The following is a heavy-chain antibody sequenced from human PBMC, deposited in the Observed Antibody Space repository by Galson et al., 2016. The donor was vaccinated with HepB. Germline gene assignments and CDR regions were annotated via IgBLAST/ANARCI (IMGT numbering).Heavy chain of an antibody. CDR2: IIPIFGTT. CDR3: ARDPGVAAAGHYNGLDV. Sequence: SVKVSCKASGDTFSSYAISWVRQAPGQGLEWMGGIIPIFGTTNYAQKLQGRVTITADESTSTAYMELSSLRSEDTAVYYCARDPGVAAAGHYNGLDVWGQGTTVTVSS. J-gene: IGHJ6*02. CDR1: GDTFSSYA. D-gene: IGHD6-13*01. V-gene: IGHV1-69*13.